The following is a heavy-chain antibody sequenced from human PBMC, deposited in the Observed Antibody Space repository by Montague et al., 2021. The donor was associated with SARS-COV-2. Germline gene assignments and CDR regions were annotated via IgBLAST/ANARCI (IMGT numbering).Heavy chain of an antibody. CDR1: ADSISTYS. CDR3: ARGKYYIDY. V-gene: IGHV4-59*01. CDR2: IYYSGST. J-gene: IGHJ4*02. Sequence: SETLSLTCTVSADSISTYSWSWIRQPPGKGLEWMGNIYYSGSTNYNPSLKSRVTISVDTSKNQFSLKLSSVTAADTAVYYCARGKYYIDYWGQGTLVTVSS.